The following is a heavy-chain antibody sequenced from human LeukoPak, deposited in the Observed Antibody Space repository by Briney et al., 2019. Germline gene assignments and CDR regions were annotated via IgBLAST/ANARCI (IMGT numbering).Heavy chain of an antibody. CDR1: GFTFSDYH. J-gene: IGHJ4*02. CDR3: ARDGWFGELDKDHFDY. CDR2: ISLSSTYT. Sequence: PGGSLRLSCAASGFTFSDYHMSWLRQAPGKGLEWVSYISLSSTYTNYTDSVKGRFTISRDNAKNLLYLQMNSLRVEDTAVYYCARDGWFGELDKDHFDYWGQGTLVTVSS. V-gene: IGHV3-11*06. D-gene: IGHD3-10*01.